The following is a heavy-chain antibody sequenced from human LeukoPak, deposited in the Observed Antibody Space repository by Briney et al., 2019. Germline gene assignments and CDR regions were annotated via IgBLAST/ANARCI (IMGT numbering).Heavy chain of an antibody. CDR1: GFTVSSNH. CDR2: IYSGGST. D-gene: IGHD5-24*01. Sequence: GGSLRLSCAASGFTVSSNHMSWVRQAPGKGLEWVSVIYSGGSTYYADSVKGRFTISRDNSKNTLYLQMNSLRAEDTAVYSCAKETDYNYIYYFDYWGQGTLVTVSS. J-gene: IGHJ4*02. V-gene: IGHV3-53*01. CDR3: AKETDYNYIYYFDY.